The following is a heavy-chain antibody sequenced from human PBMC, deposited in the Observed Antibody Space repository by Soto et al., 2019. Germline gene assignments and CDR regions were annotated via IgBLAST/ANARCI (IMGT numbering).Heavy chain of an antibody. CDR3: ARVPTIVVVPAAATYYYMDV. CDR2: IIPILGIA. V-gene: IGHV1-69*02. J-gene: IGHJ6*03. CDR1: GGTFSSYT. D-gene: IGHD2-2*01. Sequence: QVQLVQSGAEVKKSGSSVKVSCKASGGTFSSYTISWVRQAPGQGLEWMGRIIPILGIANYAQKFQGRVTITADKSTSTAYMELSSLRSEDTAVYYCARVPTIVVVPAAATYYYMDVWGKGTTVTVSS.